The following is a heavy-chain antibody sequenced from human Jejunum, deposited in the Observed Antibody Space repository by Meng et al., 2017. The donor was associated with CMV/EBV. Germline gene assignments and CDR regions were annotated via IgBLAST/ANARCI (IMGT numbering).Heavy chain of an antibody. V-gene: IGHV4-4*02. CDR2: VYHSGTT. CDR3: ARDLDWDDEGWFDP. J-gene: IGHJ5*02. Sequence: SGDSMTNSQWWSWVRPPPGKGLEWIGEVYHSGTTHYNPSLKSRVAISVDKSRSQFSLKLSSVTAADTAVYYCARDLDWDDEGWFDPWGQGTLVTISS. D-gene: IGHD3/OR15-3a*01. CDR1: GDSMTNSQW.